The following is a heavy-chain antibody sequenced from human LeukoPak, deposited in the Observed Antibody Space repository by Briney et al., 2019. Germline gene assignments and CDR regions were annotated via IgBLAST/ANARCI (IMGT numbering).Heavy chain of an antibody. CDR1: GGSISSYY. CDR2: IYYSGST. V-gene: IGHV4-59*01. J-gene: IGHJ4*02. Sequence: SETLSLTCTVSGGSISSYYWSWIRQPPGKGLEWIGYIYYSGSTNYNPSLKSRVTISVDTSKNQFSLKLSSVTAADTAVYYCARVGYGGNWGSEPYYFDYWGQGTLVTVSS. D-gene: IGHD4-23*01. CDR3: ARVGYGGNWGSEPYYFDY.